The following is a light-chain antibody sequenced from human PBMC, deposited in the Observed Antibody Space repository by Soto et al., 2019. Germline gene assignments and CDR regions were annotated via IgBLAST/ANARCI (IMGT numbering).Light chain of an antibody. Sequence: QSVLTQPPSASGTPGQRVTISCSGRSSNIGANPVNWYQQLPGMAPTVLIYSNDQRPSGVPDRFSGSKSGTSASLAISGLQSEDEAHYHCCSYAGSRTFVFGGGTKLTVL. CDR1: SSNIGANP. V-gene: IGLV1-44*01. J-gene: IGLJ3*02. CDR2: SND. CDR3: CSYAGSRTFV.